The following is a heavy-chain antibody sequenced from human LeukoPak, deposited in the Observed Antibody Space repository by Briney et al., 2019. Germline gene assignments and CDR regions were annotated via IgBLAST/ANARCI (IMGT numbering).Heavy chain of an antibody. V-gene: IGHV1-69*01. CDR2: IIPIFGTA. Sequence: SVKVSCKASGGTFSSYAISWVRQAPGQGLEWMGGIIPIFGTADYAQRFQGRVTITADESTTTAYMELSSLRSEDTAVYYCARPYYYGSGITYYFDYWGQGTLVTVSS. CDR3: ARPYYYGSGITYYFDY. D-gene: IGHD3-10*01. CDR1: GGTFSSYA. J-gene: IGHJ4*02.